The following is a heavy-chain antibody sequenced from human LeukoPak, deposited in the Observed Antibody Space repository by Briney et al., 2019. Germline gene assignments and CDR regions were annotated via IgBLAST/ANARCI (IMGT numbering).Heavy chain of an antibody. J-gene: IGHJ4*02. D-gene: IGHD6-13*01. CDR1: GGTFSSYA. V-gene: IGHV1-69*04. CDR3: ARDRIAAAGIEIDY. CDR2: IIPILGIA. Sequence: SVKVSCKASGGTFSSYAISWVRQAPGQGLEWMGRIIPILGIANYAQKFQGRVTITADKYTSTAYMELSSLRSEDTAVYYCARDRIAAAGIEIDYWGQGTLVTVSS.